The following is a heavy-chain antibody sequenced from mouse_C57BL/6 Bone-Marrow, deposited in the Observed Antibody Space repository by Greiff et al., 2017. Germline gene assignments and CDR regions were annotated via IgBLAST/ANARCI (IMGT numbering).Heavy chain of an antibody. CDR3: ARTRPNWDVYYAIAY. D-gene: IGHD4-1*02. J-gene: IGHJ4*01. CDR2: IHPNSGST. V-gene: IGHV1-64*01. Sequence: QVQLQQPGAELVKPGASVKLSCKASGYTFTSYWMHWVKQRPGQGLEWIGMIHPNSGSTNYNEKFTSKATLTVDKSYSTANMQLSSLTSADSAVYYSARTRPNWDVYYAIAYWGQGTSVTVSS. CDR1: GYTFTSYW.